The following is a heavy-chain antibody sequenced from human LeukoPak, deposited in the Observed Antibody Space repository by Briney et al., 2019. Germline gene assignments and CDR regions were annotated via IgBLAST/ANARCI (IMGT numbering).Heavy chain of an antibody. D-gene: IGHD3-22*01. CDR1: VFPFSDCA. CDR2: ISSNGCST. V-gene: IGHV3-64D*06. J-gene: IGHJ4*02. CDR3: VTPHYHDNTDY. Sequence: GGPLRLSCSASVFPFSDCAMHWVRQAPGKGLEDVSAISSNGCSTYYADPVKARFSISRDNPKNTLYLQMSSLRAEDTAVYYCVTPHYHDNTDYWGQGTLVTVSS.